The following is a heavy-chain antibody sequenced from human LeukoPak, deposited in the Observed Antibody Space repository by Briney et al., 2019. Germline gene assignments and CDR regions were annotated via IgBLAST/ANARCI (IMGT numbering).Heavy chain of an antibody. D-gene: IGHD4-23*01. CDR1: GFTLSNYW. V-gene: IGHV3-74*01. CDR2: IKSDGSSS. J-gene: IGHJ4*02. CDR3: VRDLDLGGYSSFEY. Sequence: GGSLRLSCAASGFTLSNYWMHWVRQAPGKGLVWVSRIKSDGSSSTYADSVKGRFTISRDNAKNSLYLQMNTLRAEDTAVYYCVRDLDLGGYSSFEYWGQGTLVTVSS.